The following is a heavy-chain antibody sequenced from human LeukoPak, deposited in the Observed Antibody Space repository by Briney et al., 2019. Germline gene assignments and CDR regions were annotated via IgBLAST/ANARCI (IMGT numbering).Heavy chain of an antibody. CDR2: ISWNSGSI. D-gene: IGHD6-19*01. J-gene: IGHJ4*02. CDR3: AKGSCGWYGNYFDY. V-gene: IGHV3-9*03. CDR1: GFTFDDYA. Sequence: GGSLRLSCAASGFTFDDYAMHWVRQAPGKGLEWVSGISWNSGSIGYADSVKGRFTISRDNTKNSLYLQMNSLRAEDMALYYCAKGSCGWYGNYFDYWGQGTLVTVSS.